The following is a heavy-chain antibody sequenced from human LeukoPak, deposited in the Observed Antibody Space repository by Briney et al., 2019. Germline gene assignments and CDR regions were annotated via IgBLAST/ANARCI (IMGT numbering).Heavy chain of an antibody. D-gene: IGHD5-12*01. CDR2: IYYSGST. CDR1: GGSISSSSYY. J-gene: IGHJ3*02. V-gene: IGHV4-39*07. CDR3: ARLGIVDIVATTADAFDI. Sequence: SETLSLTCTVSGGSISSSSYYWGWIRQPPGTGLEWIGSIYYSGSTYYNPSLKSRVTISVDTSKNQFSLKLSSVTAADTAVYYCARLGIVDIVATTADAFDIWGQGAMVTVSS.